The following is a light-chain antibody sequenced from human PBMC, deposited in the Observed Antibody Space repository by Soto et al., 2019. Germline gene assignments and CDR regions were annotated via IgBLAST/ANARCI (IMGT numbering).Light chain of an antibody. V-gene: IGKV4-1*01. CDR2: WAS. Sequence: DIVMTQSPDSLAVSLGERATMNCKCSRSVLYKSNNKNHLAWYQHKPGQPPKLLIYWASTRESGVPDRLSGSGSGTDFTLTISSLQAEDVAVYYCQQYYNTPLTFGGGTKVDIK. CDR1: RSVLYKSNNKNH. J-gene: IGKJ4*01. CDR3: QQYYNTPLT.